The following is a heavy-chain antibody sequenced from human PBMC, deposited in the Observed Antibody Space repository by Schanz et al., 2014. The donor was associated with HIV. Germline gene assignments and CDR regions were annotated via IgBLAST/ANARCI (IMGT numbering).Heavy chain of an antibody. D-gene: IGHD3-3*01. CDR2: MRGSDDST. J-gene: IGHJ6*02. Sequence: EVQLVESGGGLVQPGGSLRLSCVASGFTFSTYAMSWVRQAPGKGLEWVSGMRGSDDSTFYADSVKGRFTVSRDNSKNTLYLQMNSLRTEDTAVYYCAREITIFGVARYGMDVWGQGTTVTVSS. V-gene: IGHV3-23*04. CDR3: AREITIFGVARYGMDV. CDR1: GFTFSTYA.